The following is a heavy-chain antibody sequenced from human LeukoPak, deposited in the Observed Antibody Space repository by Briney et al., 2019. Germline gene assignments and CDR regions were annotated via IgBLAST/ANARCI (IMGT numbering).Heavy chain of an antibody. Sequence: SETLSLTCTVSGGSISSYYWSWIRQPPGKGLEWIGYIYYSGSTNYNPSLKSRVTISVDTSKNQFSLKLSSVTAADTAVYYCARVEPLYYYDSSGYYHGGMDVWGKGTTVTVSS. CDR3: ARVEPLYYYDSSGYYHGGMDV. V-gene: IGHV4-59*12. D-gene: IGHD3-22*01. CDR1: GGSISSYY. CDR2: IYYSGST. J-gene: IGHJ6*04.